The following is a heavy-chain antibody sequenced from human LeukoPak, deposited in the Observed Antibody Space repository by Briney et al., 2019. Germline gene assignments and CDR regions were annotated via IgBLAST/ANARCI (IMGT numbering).Heavy chain of an antibody. V-gene: IGHV3-23*01. D-gene: IGHD6-6*01. CDR1: RFTFSNFA. CDR2: ISGSGGST. J-gene: IGHJ4*02. Sequence: PGGSLRLSCAASRFTFSNFAMSWVRQAPGKGLGWVSAISGSGGSTYYADSVKGRFTISRDNSKNALFLQMNSLRAEDTAVYYCAKDWMNGRQLGPGYFDYWGQGTLVTVSS. CDR3: AKDWMNGRQLGPGYFDY.